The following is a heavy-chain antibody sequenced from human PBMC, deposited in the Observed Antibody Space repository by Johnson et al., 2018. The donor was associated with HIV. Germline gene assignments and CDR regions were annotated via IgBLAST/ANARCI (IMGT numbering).Heavy chain of an antibody. V-gene: IGHV3-30*04. J-gene: IGHJ3*02. CDR1: GFTFDDYA. Sequence: QVQLVESGGGLVQPGGSLTLSCAASGFTFDDYAMHWVRQAPGKGLEWVAILSYDGNNEYYADSVKGRFTISRDNSKNTMYLQMNSLRVEDTAVYYCARGRDFSSGLDGGAFDIWGQGTMVSVSS. D-gene: IGHD6-19*01. CDR3: ARGRDFSSGLDGGAFDI. CDR2: LSYDGNNE.